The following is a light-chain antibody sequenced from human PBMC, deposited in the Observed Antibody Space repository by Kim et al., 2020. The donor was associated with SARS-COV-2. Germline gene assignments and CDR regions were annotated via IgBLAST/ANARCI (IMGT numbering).Light chain of an antibody. J-gene: IGLJ1*01. Sequence: SYELTQDPAVSVALGQTVRITCQGDSLRNYYASWYQQKPGQAPVLVIYAKNNRPSGIPDRFSGSSSGNTASLTITGAQAEDEADYYCNSRDSSGNHHYVF. CDR3: NSRDSSGNHHYV. CDR1: SLRNYY. CDR2: AKN. V-gene: IGLV3-19*01.